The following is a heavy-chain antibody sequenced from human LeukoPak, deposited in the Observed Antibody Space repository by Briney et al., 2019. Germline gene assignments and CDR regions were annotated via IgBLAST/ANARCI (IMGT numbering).Heavy chain of an antibody. CDR1: GFTVSSNY. Sequence: PGGSLRLSCAASGFTVSSNYMSWVRQAPGKGLEWVSVIYSGGSTYYADSVKGRFTISRDNSKNTLYLQMNSLRAEDTAVYYCAKDGSGRGYSYGYGDYWGQGTLVTVSS. D-gene: IGHD5-18*01. J-gene: IGHJ4*02. CDR2: IYSGGST. V-gene: IGHV3-53*01. CDR3: AKDGSGRGYSYGYGDY.